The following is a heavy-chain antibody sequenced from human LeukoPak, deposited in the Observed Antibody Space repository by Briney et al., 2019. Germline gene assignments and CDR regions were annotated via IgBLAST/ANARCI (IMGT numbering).Heavy chain of an antibody. CDR1: GFTFSSYA. J-gene: IGHJ6*02. Sequence: GGSLRLSCAASGFTFSSYAMSWVRQAPGKGLEWVSAISGITYYADSVKGRFTISRDNSKNTLYLQMNSLRAEDTAVYYCARDNRGVMLWGQGTTVTVSS. D-gene: IGHD1-14*01. CDR3: ARDNRGVML. CDR2: ISGIT. V-gene: IGHV3-23*01.